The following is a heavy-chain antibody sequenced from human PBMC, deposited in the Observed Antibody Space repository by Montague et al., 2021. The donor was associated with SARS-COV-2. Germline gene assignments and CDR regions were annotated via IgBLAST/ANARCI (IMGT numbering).Heavy chain of an antibody. Sequence: PALAKPTQTLTLTCTFSGFSLSTSGICVSWIRQPPGKALEWLARIDWDDDKYYSTSLKTRLTISKDTSKNQVVLTMTNMDPVDTATYYCARTYYDILTGRDYGMDVWGQGTTVTVSS. V-gene: IGHV2-70*11. CDR2: IDWDDDK. CDR3: ARTYYDILTGRDYGMDV. D-gene: IGHD3-9*01. CDR1: GFSLSTSGIC. J-gene: IGHJ6*02.